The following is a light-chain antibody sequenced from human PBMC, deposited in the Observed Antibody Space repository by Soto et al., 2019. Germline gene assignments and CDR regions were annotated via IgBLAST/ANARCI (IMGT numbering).Light chain of an antibody. CDR1: QSVNRY. CDR3: QQYGRSGM. Sequence: ESLWTQSPATLSLSPGEGATLSFRASQSVNRYLVWYQQKPGQAPRLIIYDASNRATGIPDRLSGSGSGTDFTLTISRLEPDDFALYYCQQYGRSGMFGQGTKVDIK. J-gene: IGKJ1*01. V-gene: IGKV3-20*01. CDR2: DAS.